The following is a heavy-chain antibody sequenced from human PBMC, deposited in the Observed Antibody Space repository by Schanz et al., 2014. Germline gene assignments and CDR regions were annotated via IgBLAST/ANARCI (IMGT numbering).Heavy chain of an antibody. CDR1: GFTFSSYG. Sequence: VQLVESGGGVVQPGRSLRLSCAASGFTFSSYGMHWVRQAPGKGLEWVSNIPWNGAAIGYAGSVKGRFTISRDNAKNSLFLQMNSLRPEDTAVYYCVRDSFFAFDYWGQGTLVTGSS. CDR3: VRDSFFAFDY. D-gene: IGHD3-3*01. CDR2: IPWNGAAI. V-gene: IGHV3-48*04. J-gene: IGHJ4*02.